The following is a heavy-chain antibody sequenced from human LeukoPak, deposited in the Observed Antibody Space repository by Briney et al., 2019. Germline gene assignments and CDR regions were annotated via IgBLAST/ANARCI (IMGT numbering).Heavy chain of an antibody. Sequence: PGGSLRLSCAASGFTFSSYAMHWVRQAPGKGLEWVAVISYDGSNKYYADSVKGRFTISRDNSKNTLYLQMNSLRAEDTAVYYCARKRIAARGGLDYWGQGTLVTVSS. CDR3: ARKRIAARGGLDY. J-gene: IGHJ4*02. D-gene: IGHD6-6*01. CDR2: ISYDGSNK. CDR1: GFTFSSYA. V-gene: IGHV3-30-3*01.